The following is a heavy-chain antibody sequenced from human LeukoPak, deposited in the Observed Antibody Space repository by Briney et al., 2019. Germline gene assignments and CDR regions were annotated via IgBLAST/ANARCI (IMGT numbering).Heavy chain of an antibody. CDR3: ARVYSSSSGKNAFDF. J-gene: IGHJ3*01. Sequence: GGSLRLSCAVSGFTFSSYWMSWVSQAPGKGLEWVANIKEDGSAKDHVDSVKGRFTISRDNAKNSLSLQMNSLRAEDTAVYYCARVYSSSSGKNAFDFWGQGTLVTVSS. V-gene: IGHV3-7*03. CDR1: GFTFSSYW. D-gene: IGHD6-6*01. CDR2: IKEDGSAK.